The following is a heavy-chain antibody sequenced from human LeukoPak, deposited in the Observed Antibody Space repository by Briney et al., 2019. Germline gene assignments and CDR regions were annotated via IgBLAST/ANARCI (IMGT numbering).Heavy chain of an antibody. J-gene: IGHJ3*02. CDR1: GGSFSGYY. CDR3: ARDRHNAFDI. Sequence: SETLSLTCAVYGGSFSGYYWSWIRQPPGKGLEWIGEINHSGSTNYNPSLKSRVTISVDTSKNQFSLRLSSVTAADTAVYYCARDRHNAFDIWGQGTMVTVSS. CDR2: INHSGST. V-gene: IGHV4-34*01.